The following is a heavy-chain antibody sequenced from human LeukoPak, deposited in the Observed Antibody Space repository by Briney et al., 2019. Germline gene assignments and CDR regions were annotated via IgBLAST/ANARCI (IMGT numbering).Heavy chain of an antibody. Sequence: ASVKVSCKASGYTFTNYYMHWVRQAPGQGLEWMGRINPSSGGATYAQKLQGRITMTGDTSISTAYMELRSLRSDDTAVYYCATGSGSYYSALDYWGQGSLVTVSS. J-gene: IGHJ4*02. CDR3: ATGSGSYYSALDY. CDR2: INPSSGGA. V-gene: IGHV1-2*06. CDR1: GYTFTNYY. D-gene: IGHD1-26*01.